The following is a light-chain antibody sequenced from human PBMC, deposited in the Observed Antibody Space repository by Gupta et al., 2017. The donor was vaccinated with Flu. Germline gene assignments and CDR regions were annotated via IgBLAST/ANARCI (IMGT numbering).Light chain of an antibody. J-gene: IGKJ2*01. CDR1: QSISSY. V-gene: IGKV1-39*01. Sequence: DIQMTQSPSSLSASVGDSLTITCRASQSISSYLNWYQQKPGEAPKLLIYAASSLESGVPSRFSGGGSGTDFTLTIRSLQPEDFATYYCQQSYSTPYTFGQGTKVEI. CDR3: QQSYSTPYT. CDR2: AAS.